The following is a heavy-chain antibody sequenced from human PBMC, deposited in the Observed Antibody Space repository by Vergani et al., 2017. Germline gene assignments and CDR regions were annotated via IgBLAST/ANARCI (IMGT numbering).Heavy chain of an antibody. D-gene: IGHD6-13*01. CDR1: GFTFSSYA. CDR2: IYSGGST. CDR3: ARASGYSSSWFDY. Sequence: EVQLVESGGGLVQPGGSLRLSCAASGFTFSSYAMSWVRQAPGKGLEWVSVIYSGGSTYYADSVKGRFTISRDNSKNTLYLQMNSLRAEDTAVYYCARASGYSSSWFDYWGQGTLVTVSS. V-gene: IGHV3-66*01. J-gene: IGHJ4*02.